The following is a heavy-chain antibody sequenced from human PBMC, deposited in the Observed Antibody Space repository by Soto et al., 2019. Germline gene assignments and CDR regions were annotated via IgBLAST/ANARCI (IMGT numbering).Heavy chain of an antibody. D-gene: IGHD3-22*01. J-gene: IGHJ4*01. V-gene: IGHV4-31*03. Sequence: SETLSLTCSVSGGSISSGGYYWSWIRQHPGKGLEWIGYIYYGGSTYYNPSLKSRATISGDTSKNQFSLKLSSVTAADTAVYYCARGGYYYENSGQNAYDYWGQGILVTVSS. CDR2: IYYGGST. CDR3: ARGGYYYENSGQNAYDY. CDR1: GGSISSGGYY.